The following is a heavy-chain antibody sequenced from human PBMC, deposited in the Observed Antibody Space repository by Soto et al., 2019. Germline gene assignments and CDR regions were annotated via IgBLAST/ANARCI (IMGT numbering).Heavy chain of an antibody. V-gene: IGHV5-51*01. CDR2: IYPGDSDT. CDR1: GYSVTSYW. J-gene: IGHJ4*02. D-gene: IGHD1-7*01. CDR3: ARHLGITGTTSLFFDY. Sequence: GESRKISCKGSGYSVTSYWIGWVRQMPGKGLEWMGIIYPGDSDTRYSPSFQGQVTISADKSISTAYLQWSSLKASDTAMYYCARHLGITGTTSLFFDYWGQGTLVTVSS.